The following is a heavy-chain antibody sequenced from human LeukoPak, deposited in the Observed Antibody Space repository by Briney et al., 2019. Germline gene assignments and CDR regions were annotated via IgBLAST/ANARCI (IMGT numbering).Heavy chain of an antibody. V-gene: IGHV3-30*18. CDR3: AKDRGSSWRDNFFDY. Sequence: GRSLRLSCAASGFTFSSYGMHWVRQAPGKGLEWVAVISYDGSNKYYADSVKGRFTISRDNSKNTLYLQMNSLRAEDTAVYYCAKDRGSSWRDNFFDYWGQGTLVIVSS. CDR2: ISYDGSNK. CDR1: GFTFSSYG. D-gene: IGHD6-13*01. J-gene: IGHJ4*02.